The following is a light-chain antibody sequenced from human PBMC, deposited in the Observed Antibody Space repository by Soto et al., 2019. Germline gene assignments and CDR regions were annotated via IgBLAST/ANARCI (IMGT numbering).Light chain of an antibody. CDR1: QSVSSY. V-gene: IGKV3-11*01. Sequence: EIVLTQSPATLSLSPGERATLSCRASQSVSSYLAWYQQKPGQAPRLLIYDASNRATGIPARFSGSGSGTAFTLTISSLEPEDFAVYYCQQRSNWPWTFGQGTKLEIK. CDR2: DAS. CDR3: QQRSNWPWT. J-gene: IGKJ1*01.